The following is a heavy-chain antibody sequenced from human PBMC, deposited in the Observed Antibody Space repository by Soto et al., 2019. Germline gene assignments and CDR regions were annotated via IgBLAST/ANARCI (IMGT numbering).Heavy chain of an antibody. D-gene: IGHD6-6*01. J-gene: IGHJ6*03. Sequence: GGSLRLSCAASGFTFSSYAMSWVRQAPGKGLEWVSAISGSGGSTYYADSVKGRFTISRDNSKNTLYLQMNSLRAEDTAVYYCAKIGSSSTGYYYYYYMDVWGKGTTVTVSS. CDR3: AKIGSSSTGYYYYYYMDV. V-gene: IGHV3-23*01. CDR1: GFTFSSYA. CDR2: ISGSGGST.